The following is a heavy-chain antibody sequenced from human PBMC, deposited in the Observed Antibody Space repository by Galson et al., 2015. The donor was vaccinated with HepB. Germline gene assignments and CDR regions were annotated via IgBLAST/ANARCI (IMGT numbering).Heavy chain of an antibody. Sequence: SVKVSCKASGYTFTGYYMHWVRQAPGQGLEWMGWINPNSGGTNYAQKFQGWVTMTRDTSISTAYMELSRLRSDDTAVYYCARDRGYCSGGSCSDFYYYYGMDVWGQGTTVTVSS. D-gene: IGHD2-15*01. J-gene: IGHJ6*02. CDR2: INPNSGGT. CDR1: GYTFTGYY. CDR3: ARDRGYCSGGSCSDFYYYYGMDV. V-gene: IGHV1-2*04.